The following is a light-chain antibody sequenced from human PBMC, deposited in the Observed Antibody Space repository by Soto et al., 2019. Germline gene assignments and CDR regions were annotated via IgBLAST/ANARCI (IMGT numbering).Light chain of an antibody. J-gene: IGLJ1*01. V-gene: IGLV1-40*01. Sequence: KRVTISCTGSSSNIGAGYDAHWFQQVPGTAPKLLIYGSTNRPSGVPDRFSGSKSGTSASLAITGLQAEDEADYYCQSYDSSLGGNYVFGTGTKVTVL. CDR3: QSYDSSLGGNYV. CDR1: SSNIGAGYD. CDR2: GST.